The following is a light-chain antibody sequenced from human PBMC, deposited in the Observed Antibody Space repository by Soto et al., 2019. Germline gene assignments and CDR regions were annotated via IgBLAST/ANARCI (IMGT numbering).Light chain of an antibody. CDR2: RAS. J-gene: IGKJ1*01. CDR1: QSVLYSSNNKNY. Sequence: DIVMTQSPDSLAVSLGERATINCKSSQSVLYSSNNKNYLAWYQQKPGQPPKLLIYRASTRESGVPDRFSGSGCGTDFTLTISSRQAEDVAVYYCQKYYSPPPPFGKGTKVKIK. V-gene: IGKV4-1*01. CDR3: QKYYSPPPP.